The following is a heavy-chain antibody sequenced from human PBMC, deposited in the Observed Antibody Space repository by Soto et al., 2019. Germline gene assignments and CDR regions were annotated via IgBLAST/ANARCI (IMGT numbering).Heavy chain of an antibody. CDR2: IRRNAYGGTT. V-gene: IGHV3-49*04. Sequence: GGSLRLSCTTSGFTFGDYALSWVRQAPGKGLEWVGFIRRNAYGGTTDYAASVKGRFTISRDDSKSIAYLQMNSLKTEDTAVYYCTRDPSLKLRYFDWSPPPAFDIWGQGTMVTVSS. D-gene: IGHD3-9*01. CDR1: GFTFGDYA. J-gene: IGHJ3*02. CDR3: TRDPSLKLRYFDWSPPPAFDI.